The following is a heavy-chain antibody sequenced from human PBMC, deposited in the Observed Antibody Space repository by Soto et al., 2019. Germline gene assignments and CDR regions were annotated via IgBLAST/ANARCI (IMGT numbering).Heavy chain of an antibody. Sequence: TSETLSLTCTVSGGSISSGDYYWSWIRQPPGKGLEWIGYIYYSGSTYYNPSLKSRVTISVDTSKNQFSLKLSSVTAADTAVYYCARHNYDGSGYYYYYYGMDVWGQGTTVTVS. J-gene: IGHJ6*02. CDR3: ARHNYDGSGYYYYYYGMDV. V-gene: IGHV4-30-4*01. CDR1: GGSISSGDYY. D-gene: IGHD3-22*01. CDR2: IYYSGST.